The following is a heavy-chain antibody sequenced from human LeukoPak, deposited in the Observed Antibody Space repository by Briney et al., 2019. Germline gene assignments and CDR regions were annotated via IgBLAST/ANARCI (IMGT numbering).Heavy chain of an antibody. CDR2: IFHGGST. CDR1: GCSISSSNW. Sequence: SETLSLTCAFSGCSISSSNWWSWVRQPPGKGLEWIGEIFHGGSTNFNPSLKSRVTMSVDRSKNQFSLNLSSLTAADTAVYYCARGEEHGSGTVHFDYWGQGTLVTVSS. CDR3: ARGEEHGSGTVHFDY. V-gene: IGHV4-4*02. D-gene: IGHD3-10*01. J-gene: IGHJ4*02.